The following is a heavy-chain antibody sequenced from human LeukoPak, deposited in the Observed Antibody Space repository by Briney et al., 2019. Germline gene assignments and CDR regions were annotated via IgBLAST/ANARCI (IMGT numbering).Heavy chain of an antibody. J-gene: IGHJ6*03. CDR1: GGSFSGYY. CDR2: INHSGST. Sequence: SETLSLTRAVYGGSFSGYYWSWIRQPPGKGLEWIGEINHSGSTNYNPSLKSRVTISVDTSKNQFSLKLSSVTAADTAVYYCARQGPEKRWLQLRYYYYMDVWGKGTTVTISS. V-gene: IGHV4-34*01. D-gene: IGHD5-24*01. CDR3: ARQGPEKRWLQLRYYYYMDV.